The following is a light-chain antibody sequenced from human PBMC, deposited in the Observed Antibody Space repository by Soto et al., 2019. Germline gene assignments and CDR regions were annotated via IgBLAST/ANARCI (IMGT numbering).Light chain of an antibody. Sequence: DIHMTKSPSSLSASVGDRLSITCRASQSIDSYLNWYQQKPGKAPKLLIYAASSLQSGVPSRFSGSGSGTDFTVTISSLQPEDFATYYCQQTYSVPGTFGGGTMV. V-gene: IGKV1-39*01. CDR3: QQTYSVPGT. CDR1: QSIDSY. J-gene: IGKJ4*01. CDR2: AAS.